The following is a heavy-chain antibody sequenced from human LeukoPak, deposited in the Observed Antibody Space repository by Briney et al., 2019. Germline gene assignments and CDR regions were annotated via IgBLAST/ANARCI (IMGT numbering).Heavy chain of an antibody. Sequence: GGSLRLSCAASGFTVSSNYMSWVRQAPGKGLEWVANIKQDGSEKYYVDSVKGRFTISRDNAKNSLYLQMNSLRAEDTAVYYCARDPAYYYDSSHYWGQGTLVTVSS. CDR3: ARDPAYYYDSSHY. D-gene: IGHD3-22*01. CDR1: GFTVSSNY. J-gene: IGHJ4*02. CDR2: IKQDGSEK. V-gene: IGHV3-7*01.